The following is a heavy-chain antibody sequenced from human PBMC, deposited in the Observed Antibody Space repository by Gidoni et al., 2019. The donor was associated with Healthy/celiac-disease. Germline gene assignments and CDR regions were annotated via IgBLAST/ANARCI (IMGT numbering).Heavy chain of an antibody. J-gene: IGHJ4*02. Sequence: EVQLVESGGGWVQAGGSLRLSGAASGFTLSSYAMSWVRQAPGKGLEWVSAISGSGGSTYYADAVKGRFTISRDNSKNTLYLQMNSLRAEDTAVYYCAKSRSQIVVATPFDYWGQGTLVTVS. D-gene: IGHD2-21*02. CDR3: AKSRSQIVVATPFDY. V-gene: IGHV3-23*04. CDR2: ISGSGGST. CDR1: GFTLSSYA.